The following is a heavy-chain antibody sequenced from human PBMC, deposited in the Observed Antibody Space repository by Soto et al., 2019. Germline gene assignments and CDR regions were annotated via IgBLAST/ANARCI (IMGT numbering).Heavy chain of an antibody. D-gene: IGHD3-3*01. CDR3: AHRVLRTVFGLVTATAIYFDF. V-gene: IGHV2-5*02. CDR2: IYGDDDK. J-gene: IGHJ4*02. CDR1: GFSLTTSGVG. Sequence: QITLNESGPTQVKPRQTLTLTCTFSGFSLTTSGVGVGWIRQSPGKAPEWLALIYGDDDKRYSPSVKSRLTITKDTSKNQVVLTMVALDPADTATYYCAHRVLRTVFGLVTATAIYFDFWGQGTPVAVSS.